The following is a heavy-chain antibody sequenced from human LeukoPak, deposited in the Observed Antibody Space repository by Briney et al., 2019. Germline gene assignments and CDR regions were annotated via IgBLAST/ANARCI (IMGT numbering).Heavy chain of an antibody. J-gene: IGHJ5*02. Sequence: SETLSLTCTVSGGSISSSGYYWGWIRQPPGKGLEWIGTVYYTGSTYYNPSLKSRVTISEDTSRNQFSLKLNSVTAADTAVYYCARVLDSSGYYYGFDPWGQGTLVTVSS. D-gene: IGHD3-22*01. CDR1: GGSISSSGYY. CDR2: VYYTGST. CDR3: ARVLDSSGYYYGFDP. V-gene: IGHV4-39*01.